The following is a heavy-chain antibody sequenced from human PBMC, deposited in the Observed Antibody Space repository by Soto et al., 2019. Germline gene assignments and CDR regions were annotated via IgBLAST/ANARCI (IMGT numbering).Heavy chain of an antibody. V-gene: IGHV1-18*01. CDR1: GYTFTSYS. J-gene: IGHJ4*02. CDR2: ISAYDGNT. CDR3: ESIAVAGTGY. Sequence: SVKVSCKASGYTFTSYSISRVPHAPGQGLELMGGISAYDGNTNYAQKLQGRVTMTTDTSTSTAYMGVRSLRSDDTAFYYCESIAVAGTGYWGQATLVTVSS. D-gene: IGHD6-19*01.